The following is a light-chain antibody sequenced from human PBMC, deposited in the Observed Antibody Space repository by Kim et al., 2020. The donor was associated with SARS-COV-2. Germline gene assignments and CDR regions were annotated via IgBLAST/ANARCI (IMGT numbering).Light chain of an antibody. V-gene: IGKV3-15*01. CDR2: GAA. CDR1: RSISNK. CDR3: QQYNYWPIYS. Sequence: VAPGDRATLSCRASRSISNKLAWYQHKPGQAPRLLIYGAATRATDIPARFSGSGSGTEFTLTISSLQSGDFAVYYCQQYNYWPIYSFGQGTKLEI. J-gene: IGKJ2*03.